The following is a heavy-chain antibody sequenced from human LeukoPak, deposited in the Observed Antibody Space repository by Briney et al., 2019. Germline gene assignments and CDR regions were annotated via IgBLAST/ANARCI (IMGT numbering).Heavy chain of an antibody. V-gene: IGHV3-30*18. Sequence: GGSLRLSCAASGFTFSSYGMHWVRQAPGKGLEWVAIISYDGSNKYYADSVKGRFTISRDNSKNTLYLQMNSLIPEDTAVYYCAKQNCGGDCYPDYWGQGTLVTVS. CDR3: AKQNCGGDCYPDY. J-gene: IGHJ4*02. CDR2: ISYDGSNK. CDR1: GFTFSSYG. D-gene: IGHD2-21*02.